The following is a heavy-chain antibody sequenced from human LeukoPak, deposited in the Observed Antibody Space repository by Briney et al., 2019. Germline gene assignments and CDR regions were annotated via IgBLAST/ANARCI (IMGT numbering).Heavy chain of an antibody. Sequence: SETLSLTCSVSGASICSNYWTWIRQPPGKGLEWIGNIYYSGTTNYNPSLKSRVTISVYRSKKQFSLNLISVTAADTAVYFSALAHSSRTNSYDLDHFYYYTDVWGKGTTVTVSS. V-gene: IGHV4-59*01. CDR2: IYYSGTT. J-gene: IGHJ6*03. D-gene: IGHD2-2*01. CDR1: GASICSNY. CDR3: ALAHSSRTNSYDLDHFYYYTDV.